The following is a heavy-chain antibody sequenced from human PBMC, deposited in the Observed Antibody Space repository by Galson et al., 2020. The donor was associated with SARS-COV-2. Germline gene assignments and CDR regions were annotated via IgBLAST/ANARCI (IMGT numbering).Heavy chain of an antibody. CDR3: AKDFVRGIGYMDV. J-gene: IGHJ6*03. D-gene: IGHD3-10*02. V-gene: IGHV3-23*01. Sequence: GGSLRLSCVASGFTFSRYGMSWVRQAPGQGLEWVATTSATTYYADSVRRRFIISRDDSNNILYLQMNGLSAVDTAVYYCAKDFVRGIGYMDVWGPGTTVTVSS. CDR1: GFTFSRYG. CDR2: TSATT.